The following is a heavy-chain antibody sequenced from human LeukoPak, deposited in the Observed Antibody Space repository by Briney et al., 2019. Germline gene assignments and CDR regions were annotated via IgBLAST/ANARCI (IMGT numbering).Heavy chain of an antibody. V-gene: IGHV3-21*01. CDR3: ARDRRAYCGGDCPAAQPDWFDP. D-gene: IGHD2-21*01. Sequence: GGSLRLSCAASGFTFSIHAMNWVRQAPGKGLEWVSSISSSSSYIYYADSVKGRFTISRDNAKNSLYLQMNSLRAEDTAVYYCARDRRAYCGGDCPAAQPDWFDPWGQGTLVTVSS. J-gene: IGHJ5*02. CDR1: GFTFSIHA. CDR2: ISSSSSYI.